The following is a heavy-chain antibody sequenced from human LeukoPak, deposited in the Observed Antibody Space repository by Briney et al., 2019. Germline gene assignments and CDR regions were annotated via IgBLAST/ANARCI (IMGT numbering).Heavy chain of an antibody. D-gene: IGHD4-23*01. CDR3: ARQIPPDYGGPGNSMDV. J-gene: IGHJ6*03. Sequence: GGSLRLSCAASGFTFSSYAMHWVRQAPGKGLEWVAVISYDGSNKYYADSVKGRFTISRDNSKNTLYLQINSLRAEDTAVYYCARQIPPDYGGPGNSMDVWGKGTTVTVSS. CDR1: GFTFSSYA. CDR2: ISYDGSNK. V-gene: IGHV3-30*14.